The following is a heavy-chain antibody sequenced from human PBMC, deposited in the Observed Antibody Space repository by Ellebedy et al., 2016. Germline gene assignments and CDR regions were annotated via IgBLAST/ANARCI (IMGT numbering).Heavy chain of an antibody. Sequence: GESLKISXTASDFPFNTYYMSWVRQAPGKGLEWVANINHHGSETYYVDSVKGRFTISRDNAKNSLYLQMDSLRAEDTAVYYCARDLVTMALRFYYFGMDVWGQGTTVTVSS. V-gene: IGHV3-7*01. D-gene: IGHD3-10*01. CDR3: ARDLVTMALRFYYFGMDV. CDR2: INHHGSET. CDR1: DFPFNTYY. J-gene: IGHJ6*02.